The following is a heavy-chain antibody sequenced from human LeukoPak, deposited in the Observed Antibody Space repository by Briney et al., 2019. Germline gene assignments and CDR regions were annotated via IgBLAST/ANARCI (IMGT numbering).Heavy chain of an antibody. J-gene: IGHJ6*02. Sequence: ASVKVSCKASGSTFSTYAISWVRQTPGQGLEWMGRIIPMFGVANYSQNFQGRVTITADKSTSTAYMELSSLRSDDTAVYYCARAPQISINGVTTYYYYGMDVWGQGTTVTVSS. D-gene: IGHD4-11*01. V-gene: IGHV1-69*04. CDR3: ARAPQISINGVTTYYYYGMDV. CDR1: GSTFSTYA. CDR2: IIPMFGVA.